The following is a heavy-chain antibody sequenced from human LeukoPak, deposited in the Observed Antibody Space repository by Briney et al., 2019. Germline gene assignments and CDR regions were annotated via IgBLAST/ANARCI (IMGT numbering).Heavy chain of an antibody. J-gene: IGHJ3*02. CDR1: GFTFSSYA. CDR2: ISGSGGST. V-gene: IGHV3-23*01. Sequence: GGSLRLSCAASGFTFSSYAMSWVRQAPGKGLEWVSAISGSGGSTYYADSVKGRFTISRDNSKNTLYLQMNSLRAEDTAVYYCAKVGEYQLLLYAFDMWGQGTMVTVSS. CDR3: AKVGEYQLLLYAFDM. D-gene: IGHD2-2*01.